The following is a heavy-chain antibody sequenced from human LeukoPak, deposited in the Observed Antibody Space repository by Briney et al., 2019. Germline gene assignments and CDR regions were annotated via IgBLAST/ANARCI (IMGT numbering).Heavy chain of an antibody. J-gene: IGHJ3*02. V-gene: IGHV3-23*01. D-gene: IGHD3-22*01. CDR1: GFTFSSYG. CDR2: ISGSGGST. Sequence: GGSLRLSCAASGFTFSSYGMSWVRQAPGKGLEWVSAISGSGGSTYYADSVKGRFTISRDNSKNTLYLQMNSLRAEDTAVYYCAKDARYYYDSSGYYSAAFDIWGQGTMVTVSS. CDR3: AKDARYYYDSSGYYSAAFDI.